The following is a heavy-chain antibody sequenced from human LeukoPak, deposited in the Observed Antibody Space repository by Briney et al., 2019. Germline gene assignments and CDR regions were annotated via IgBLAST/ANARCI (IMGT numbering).Heavy chain of an antibody. Sequence: SETLSLTCTVSGGSISSGGYYWSWIRQHPGKGLEWIGYIYYSGSTYYNPSLKSRVTISVDTSKNQFSLKLSSVTAADTAVYYCARTLGVIQLWFPHRPNWFDPWGQGTLVTVSS. D-gene: IGHD5-18*01. V-gene: IGHV4-31*03. CDR2: IYYSGST. CDR1: GGSISSGGYY. J-gene: IGHJ5*02. CDR3: ARTLGVIQLWFPHRPNWFDP.